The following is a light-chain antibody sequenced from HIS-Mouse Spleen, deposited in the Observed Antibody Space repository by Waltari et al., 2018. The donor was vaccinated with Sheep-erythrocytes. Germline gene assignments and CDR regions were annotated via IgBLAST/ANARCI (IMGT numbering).Light chain of an antibody. V-gene: IGLV2-11*01. J-gene: IGLJ1*01. CDR1: SSDVGGYNY. CDR3: CSYAGSYNHV. Sequence: QSALTQPRSVSGSPGQSVTISCTGTSSDVGGYNYVSCYQQHPGKAPKLMIYDDSKRPSGVPDRFSGSKSGNTASLTISGLQAEDEADYYCCSYAGSYNHVFATGTKVTVL. CDR2: DDS.